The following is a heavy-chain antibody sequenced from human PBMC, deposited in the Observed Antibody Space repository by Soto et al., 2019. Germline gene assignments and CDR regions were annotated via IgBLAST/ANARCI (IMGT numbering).Heavy chain of an antibody. CDR2: ISGDTGST. V-gene: IGHV1-18*01. CDR3: ARSSTIREAF. D-gene: IGHD5-12*01. CDR1: GYLFTAYG. J-gene: IGHJ4*02. Sequence: QVQLEQSGGEVKKSGPSVKVSCKTSGYLFTAYGITWVRQAPGQGLDWMGRISGDTGSTHFGQKFQDRVTLTSDTTTKTAYMEFRSLRSDDTAVYFCARSSTIREAFWGQGTLFTVTS.